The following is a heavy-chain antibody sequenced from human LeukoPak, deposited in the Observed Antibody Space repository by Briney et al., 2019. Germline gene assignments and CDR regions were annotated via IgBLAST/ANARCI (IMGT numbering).Heavy chain of an antibody. CDR1: GFTFSTYA. V-gene: IGHV3-30*14. J-gene: IGHJ4*02. CDR3: ARTWEMFSSSWSPPDY. CDR2: TAYDGSNI. Sequence: PGGSLRLSCAASGFTFSTYAMHWVRQAPGKGLEWVAVTAYDGSNIYYADSVKGRFTISRDNPKNTLFLQMNSLRAEDTAVYYCARTWEMFSSSWSPPDYWGQGTPVTVSS. D-gene: IGHD6-13*01.